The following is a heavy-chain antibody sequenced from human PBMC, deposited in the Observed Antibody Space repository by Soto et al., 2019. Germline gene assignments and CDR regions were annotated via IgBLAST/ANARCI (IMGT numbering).Heavy chain of an antibody. CDR2: MYYSGIT. CDR3: ARGAIVRRVRNWFDP. CDR1: GGSISSAGYC. V-gene: IGHV4-31*03. J-gene: IGHJ5*02. Sequence: QVQLQESGPGLVKPSETLSLTCTVSGGSISSAGYCWSWIRQHPGRGLEWIGYMYYSGITYYNPSLLSRVTMSVDMSKDQFSLKLFSVTAADTAVYYCARGAIVRRVRNWFDPWGQGTRVSVSS. D-gene: IGHD1-26*01.